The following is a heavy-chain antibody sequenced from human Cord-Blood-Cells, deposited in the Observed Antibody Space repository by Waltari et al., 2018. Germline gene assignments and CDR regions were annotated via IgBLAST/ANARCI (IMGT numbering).Heavy chain of an antibody. V-gene: IGHV4-61*01. CDR1: GGSVSSGSYS. CDR3: ARVPANTYYDFWSGYHNNWFDP. D-gene: IGHD3-3*01. CDR2: IYYSGST. Sequence: QVQLQESGPGLVKPSETLSRTCTVSGGSVSSGSYSWSWIRQPPGKGLAWIGYIYYSGSTNYNPSLKSRVTISVDTSKNQFSLKLSSVTAADTAVYYCARVPANTYYDFWSGYHNNWFDPWGQGTLVTVSS. J-gene: IGHJ5*02.